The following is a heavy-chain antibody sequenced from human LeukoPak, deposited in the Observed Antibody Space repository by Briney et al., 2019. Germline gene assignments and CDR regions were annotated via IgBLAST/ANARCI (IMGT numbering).Heavy chain of an antibody. J-gene: IGHJ3*02. CDR3: ERVLDLSKRGLDVFDI. CDR2: VYYSGST. Sequence: SETLSLTCTVSGGSFSSYFWSWLRQPPGKGLEWIGYVYYSGSTNYNRSSKSRVSISVDTSKKHYSLKLSSAAAADTAVYDCERVLDLSKRGLDVFDIWGQGGMVAVAS. V-gene: IGHV4-59*01. D-gene: IGHD3-16*01. CDR1: GGSFSSYF.